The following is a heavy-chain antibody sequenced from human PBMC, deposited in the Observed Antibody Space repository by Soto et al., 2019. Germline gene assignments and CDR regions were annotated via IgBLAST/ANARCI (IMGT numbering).Heavy chain of an antibody. CDR2: IYYSGST. CDR1: GGSISSYY. CDR3: ARDESSWGSFDY. J-gene: IGHJ4*02. V-gene: IGHV4-59*01. D-gene: IGHD6-13*01. Sequence: SETLSLTCTVSGGSISSYYWSWIRQPPGKGLEWIGYIYYSGSTNYNPSLKSRVTISVDTSKNQFSLKLSSVTAADTAVYYCARDESSWGSFDYRGQGTLVTVSS.